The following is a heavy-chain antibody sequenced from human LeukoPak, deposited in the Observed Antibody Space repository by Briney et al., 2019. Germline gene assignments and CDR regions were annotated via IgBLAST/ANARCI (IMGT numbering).Heavy chain of an antibody. CDR2: ISSSSSYV. Sequence: GGSLRLSCAASGFTVSSNYMSWVRQAPGKGLEWVSSISSSSSYVYYADSVKGRFTISRDNSKNTLYLQMNSLRAEDTAVYYCARDSESQTFDYWGQGTLVTVSS. D-gene: IGHD2/OR15-2a*01. CDR1: GFTVSSNY. V-gene: IGHV3-21*01. CDR3: ARDSESQTFDY. J-gene: IGHJ4*02.